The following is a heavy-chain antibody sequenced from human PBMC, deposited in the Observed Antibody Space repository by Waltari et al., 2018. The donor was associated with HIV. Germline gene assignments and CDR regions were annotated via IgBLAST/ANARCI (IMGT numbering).Heavy chain of an antibody. CDR2: VYYSGDT. CDR3: ARHHSSSSGGWYITAKQFQY. Sequence: QLRLQESGPGLVKPSETLSVTCNVFGGLITNYYSAWIRQAPRGGLEWIGTVYYSGDTYYNPSFKSRVTISVDTSKTLFSLIVKSVTAADTAVYYCARHHSSSSGGWYITAKQFQYWGRGTLVTVSS. J-gene: IGHJ1*01. CDR1: GGLITNYY. D-gene: IGHD6-19*01. V-gene: IGHV4-39*01.